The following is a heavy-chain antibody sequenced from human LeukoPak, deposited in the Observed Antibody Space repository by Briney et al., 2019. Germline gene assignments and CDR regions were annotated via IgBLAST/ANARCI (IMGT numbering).Heavy chain of an antibody. CDR3: AKDPRGCSDGGCFHWYFDL. J-gene: IGHJ2*01. Sequence: PGGSLRLSCTASGFSFSNYAMTWVRQAPGKGLEWVSAISGSGGSTYYADSVKGRFTISRDNSKNMVYLQLNSLRAEDTAVYYCAKDPRGCSDGGCFHWYFDLWGRGALVTVSS. CDR2: ISGSGGST. V-gene: IGHV3-23*01. D-gene: IGHD2-15*01. CDR1: GFSFSNYA.